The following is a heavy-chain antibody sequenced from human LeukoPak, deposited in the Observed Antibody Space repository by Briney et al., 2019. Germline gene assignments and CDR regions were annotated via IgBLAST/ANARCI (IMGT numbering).Heavy chain of an antibody. CDR3: ATERGNYYGSGSYSWWFDP. D-gene: IGHD3-10*01. V-gene: IGHV1-24*01. Sequence: GASVKVSCKVSGYTLTELSMHWVRQALGKGLEWMGGFDPEDGETIYAQKFQGRVTMTEDTSTDTAYMELSSLRSEDTAVYYCATERGNYYGSGSYSWWFDPWGRGTLVTVSS. CDR2: FDPEDGET. J-gene: IGHJ5*02. CDR1: GYTLTELS.